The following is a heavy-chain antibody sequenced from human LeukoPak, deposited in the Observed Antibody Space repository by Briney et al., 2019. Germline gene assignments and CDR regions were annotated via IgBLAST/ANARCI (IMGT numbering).Heavy chain of an antibody. V-gene: IGHV3-21*06. CDR3: SRLGLAAAGTDY. CDR1: GFTFSSYT. J-gene: IGHJ4*02. D-gene: IGHD6-13*01. Sequence: GGSLRLSCAASGFTFSSYTMNWVRQAPGKGLEWVSSISSSSSHIHYADSVKGRFTVSRDNAKNSLYLQMNSLRAEDTAIYYCSRLGLAAAGTDYWGQGTLVTVSS. CDR2: ISSSSSHI.